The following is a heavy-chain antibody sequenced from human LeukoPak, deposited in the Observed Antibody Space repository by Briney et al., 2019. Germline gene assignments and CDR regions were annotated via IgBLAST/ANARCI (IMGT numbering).Heavy chain of an antibody. V-gene: IGHV4-61*05. CDR3: ARHSYSSSWYGTFDP. CDR1: GGSISSSIYY. D-gene: IGHD6-13*01. CDR2: IYYSRST. J-gene: IGHJ5*02. Sequence: PSETLSLTCTVSGGSISSSIYYWGWIRQPPGKGLEGIGYIYYSRSTNYNPSLKSRVTISVDSSKNQFSLKLSSVTAADTAVYYCARHSYSSSWYGTFDPWGQGTLVTVSS.